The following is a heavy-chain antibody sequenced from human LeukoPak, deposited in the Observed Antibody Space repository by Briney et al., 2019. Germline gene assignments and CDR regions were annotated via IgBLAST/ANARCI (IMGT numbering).Heavy chain of an antibody. CDR1: GYTFTSYD. CDR3: ARVGLRYCSSTSCRDFDY. J-gene: IGHJ4*02. CDR2: INPNSGNT. V-gene: IGHV1-8*01. Sequence: ASVTVSCKASGYTFTSYDINWVRQAAGQGLEWMGWINPNSGNTDYAQKFQGRVTMTRNTSISTAYMELSSLRSEDTAVYYCARVGLRYCSSTSCRDFDYWGQGTLVTVSS. D-gene: IGHD2-2*01.